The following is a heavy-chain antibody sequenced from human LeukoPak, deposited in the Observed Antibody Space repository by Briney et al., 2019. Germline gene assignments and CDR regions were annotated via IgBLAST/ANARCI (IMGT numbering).Heavy chain of an antibody. Sequence: ASVKVSCKVSGYTLTELSMHWVRQAPGKGLEWMGGFDPEDGETIYAQKFQGRVTMTEDTSTDTAYMELSSLRSEDTAVYYCATVAIYCGGDCLFDPWGQGTLVTVSS. CDR2: FDPEDGET. D-gene: IGHD2-21*02. CDR1: GYTLTELS. V-gene: IGHV1-24*01. CDR3: ATVAIYCGGDCLFDP. J-gene: IGHJ5*02.